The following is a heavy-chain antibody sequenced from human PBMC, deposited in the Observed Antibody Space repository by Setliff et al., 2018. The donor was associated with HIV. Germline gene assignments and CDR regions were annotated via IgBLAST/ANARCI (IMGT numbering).Heavy chain of an antibody. CDR3: ARVNYDSSGYVEDY. CDR2: IYTSGST. V-gene: IGHV4-61*09. Sequence: SETLSLTCTVSGGSISSGSYYWSWIRQPAGKGLEWIGHIYTSGSTNYNPSLKSRVTISVDTSKNQFSLKLSSVTAADTAVYYCARVNYDSSGYVEDYWGQGTLVTVSS. D-gene: IGHD3-22*01. J-gene: IGHJ4*02. CDR1: GGSISSGSYY.